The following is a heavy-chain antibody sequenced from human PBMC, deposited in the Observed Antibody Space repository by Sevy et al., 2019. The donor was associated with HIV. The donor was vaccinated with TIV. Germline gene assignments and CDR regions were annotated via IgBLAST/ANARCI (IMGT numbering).Heavy chain of an antibody. D-gene: IGHD4-17*01. CDR2: ISSTADSI. J-gene: IGHJ6*02. V-gene: IGHV3-11*01. CDR1: GFSISDYY. Sequence: GGSLRLSCAASGFSISDYYMSWIRQAPGKGPQWISYISSTADSIYYADSVKGRFTISRDNAKNSMYLQMNSLTVEDTALYYCARDHLKDGDLGDYHYYAMDVWGRGTTVTVSS. CDR3: ARDHLKDGDLGDYHYYAMDV.